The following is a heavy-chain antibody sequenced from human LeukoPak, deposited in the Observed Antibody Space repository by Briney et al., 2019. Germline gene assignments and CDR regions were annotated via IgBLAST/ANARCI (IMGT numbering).Heavy chain of an antibody. CDR3: ARDGTSIAAVDY. J-gene: IGHJ4*02. D-gene: IGHD6-6*01. V-gene: IGHV1-2*02. CDR1: GYTFTGYY. CDR2: INPNSGGT. Sequence: ASVKVSCKASGYTFTGYYMHWVRQAPGQGLEWMGWINPNSGGTNYVQKFQGRVTMTRDTSISTAYMELSRLRSDDTAVYYCARDGTSIAAVDYWGQGTLVTVSS.